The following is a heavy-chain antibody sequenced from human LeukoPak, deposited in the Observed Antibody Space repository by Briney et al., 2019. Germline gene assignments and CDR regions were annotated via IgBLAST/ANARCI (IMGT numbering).Heavy chain of an antibody. CDR1: GGTFSSYA. CDR2: IIPIVGTT. D-gene: IGHD3-22*01. Sequence: SVKVSCKASGGTFSSYAFSWVRQAPGQGLEWMGGIIPIVGTTNYAQMFQGRVTITADESTSTAYMELSSLRSEDTAVYYCARGGYYYDSSGYSHLPDYWGQGTMVTVSA. CDR3: ARGGYYYDSSGYSHLPDY. J-gene: IGHJ4*02. V-gene: IGHV1-69*13.